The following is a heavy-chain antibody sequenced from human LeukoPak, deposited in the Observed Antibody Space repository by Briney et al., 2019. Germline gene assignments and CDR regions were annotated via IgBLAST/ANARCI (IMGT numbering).Heavy chain of an antibody. CDR2: INWNGGST. V-gene: IGHV3-20*04. CDR1: GFTFDDYG. J-gene: IGHJ4*02. Sequence: GGSLRLSCAASGFTFDDYGMSWVRQAPGKGLEWVSGINWNGGSTGYADSVKGRFTISRDNAKNSLYLQMNSLRAEDTALYYCARAGLGYCSSTSCYNFPFFDYWGQGTLVTVSS. D-gene: IGHD2-2*02. CDR3: ARAGLGYCSSTSCYNFPFFDY.